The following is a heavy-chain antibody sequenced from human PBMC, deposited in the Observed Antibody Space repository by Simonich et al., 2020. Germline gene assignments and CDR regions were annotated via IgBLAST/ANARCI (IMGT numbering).Heavy chain of an antibody. J-gene: IGHJ4*02. CDR3: ARFRGRYFDWLFDY. V-gene: IGHV3-7*01. CDR2: IKKDGSEK. D-gene: IGHD3-9*01. Sequence: EVQLVESGGGLVQPGGSLRLSCAASGFTFSSYWMSWVRQAPGKGREWVANIKKDGSEKYYVDSVKGRFTISRDNAKNSLYLQMNSLRAEDTAVYYCARFRGRYFDWLFDYWGQGTLVTVSS. CDR1: GFTFSSYW.